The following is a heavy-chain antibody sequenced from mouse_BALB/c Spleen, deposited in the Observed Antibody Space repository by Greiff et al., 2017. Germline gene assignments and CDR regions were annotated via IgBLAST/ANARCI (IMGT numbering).Heavy chain of an antibody. Sequence: EVQLQQSGAELVKPGASVKLSCTASGFNIKDTYMHWVKQRPEQGLEWIGRIDPANGNTKYDPKFQGKATITADTSSNTAYLQLSSLTSEDTAVYYCARSLTTAGGFAYWGQGTLVTVSA. D-gene: IGHD1-2*01. J-gene: IGHJ3*01. CDR2: IDPANGNT. V-gene: IGHV14-3*02. CDR3: ARSLTTAGGFAY. CDR1: GFNIKDTY.